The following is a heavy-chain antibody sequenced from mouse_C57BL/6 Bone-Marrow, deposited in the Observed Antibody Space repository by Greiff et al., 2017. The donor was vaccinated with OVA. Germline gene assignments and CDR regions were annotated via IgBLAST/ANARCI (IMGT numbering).Heavy chain of an antibody. D-gene: IGHD2-3*01. Sequence: EVQLKESGPELVKPGASVKMSCKASGYTFTDYNMHWVKQSHGKSLEWIGYINPNNGGTSYNQKFKGKATLTVNKSSSTAYMELRSLTSEDSAVYYCARSGYDGYLFAYWGQGTLVTVSA. CDR1: GYTFTDYN. V-gene: IGHV1-22*01. CDR2: INPNNGGT. J-gene: IGHJ3*01. CDR3: ARSGYDGYLFAY.